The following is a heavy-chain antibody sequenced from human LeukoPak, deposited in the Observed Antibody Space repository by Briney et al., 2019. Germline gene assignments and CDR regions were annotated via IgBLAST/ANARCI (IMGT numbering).Heavy chain of an antibody. V-gene: IGHV5-51*01. D-gene: IGHD3-10*01. Sequence: HGESLKISCKGSGYSFTSYWIGWVRQTPGTGLELMGIIYPGDSDTRYGPSFQGQVTISADKSISTAYLQWSSLRASDTAMYYCARSSGVYNWFDPWGQGTLVTVSS. J-gene: IGHJ5*02. CDR1: GYSFTSYW. CDR3: ARSSGVYNWFDP. CDR2: IYPGDSDT.